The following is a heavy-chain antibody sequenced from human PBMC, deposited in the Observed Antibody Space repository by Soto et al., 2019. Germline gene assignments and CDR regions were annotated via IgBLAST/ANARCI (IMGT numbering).Heavy chain of an antibody. CDR1: GGSISSYY. D-gene: IGHD3-10*01. V-gene: IGHV4-59*01. CDR3: ARDDGSGRDDI. CDR2: IYYSGST. J-gene: IGHJ3*02. Sequence: SETLSLTCTVSGGSISSYYWSWIRQPPGKGLEWIGYIYYSGSTNYNPSLKSRVTISVDTSKNQFSLKLSSVTAADTAVYYCARDDGSGRDDIWGQGTMVTVSS.